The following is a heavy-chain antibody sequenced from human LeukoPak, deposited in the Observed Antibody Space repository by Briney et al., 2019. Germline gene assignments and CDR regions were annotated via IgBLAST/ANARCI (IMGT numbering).Heavy chain of an antibody. V-gene: IGHV4-4*07. J-gene: IGHJ4*02. CDR2: IYTSGST. D-gene: IGHD3-3*01. CDR3: ARGGYDFWSGYPAPFDY. CDR1: GGSISSYY. Sequence: SETLSLTCTVSGGSISSYYWSWIRQPAGKGLEWIGRIYTSGSTNYNPSLKSRVTMSVDTSKNQFSLKLSSVTAADTAVYYCARGGYDFWSGYPAPFDYWGQGTLVTVSS.